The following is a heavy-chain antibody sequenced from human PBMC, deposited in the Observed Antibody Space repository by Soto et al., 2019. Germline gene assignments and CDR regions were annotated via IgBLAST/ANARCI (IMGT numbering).Heavy chain of an antibody. J-gene: IGHJ4*02. D-gene: IGHD5-12*01. V-gene: IGHV4-31*03. CDR2: IYYSGST. Sequence: SETLSLTCTVSGGSISSGGYYWSWIRQHPGKGLEWIGYIYYSGSTYYNPSLKSRVTISVDTSKNQFSLKLSSVTAADTAVYYCARWEDYDYYFDYWGQGTLVTVSS. CDR1: GGSISSGGYY. CDR3: ARWEDYDYYFDY.